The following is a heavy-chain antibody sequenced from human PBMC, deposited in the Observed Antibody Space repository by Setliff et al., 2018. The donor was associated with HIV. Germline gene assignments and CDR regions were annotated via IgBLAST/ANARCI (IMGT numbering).Heavy chain of an antibody. CDR2: IYYSGST. V-gene: IGHV4-59*01. J-gene: IGHJ6*03. D-gene: IGHD3-16*01. CDR3: ARAGDGGPFYYYYYMDV. Sequence: SETLSLTCTVSGGSISNYYWSWIRQPPGKGLQWIGYIYYSGSTNYNPSLKSRVTISVDTSKNQFSLKLSSMTAADTAVYYCARAGDGGPFYYYYYMDVWGKGTTVTVSS. CDR1: GGSISNYY.